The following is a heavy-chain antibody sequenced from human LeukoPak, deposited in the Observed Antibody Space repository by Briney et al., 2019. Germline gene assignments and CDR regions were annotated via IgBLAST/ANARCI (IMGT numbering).Heavy chain of an antibody. CDR3: ARGRGYGDYRRYFDY. J-gene: IGHJ4*02. V-gene: IGHV4-34*01. Sequence: GSLRLSCAASGFTFSSYWMSWIRQPPGKGLEWIGEINHSGSTNYNPSLKSRVTISVDTSKNQFSLKLSSVTAADTAVYYCARGRGYGDYRRYFDYWGQGTLVTVSS. CDR1: GFTFSSYW. CDR2: INHSGST. D-gene: IGHD4-17*01.